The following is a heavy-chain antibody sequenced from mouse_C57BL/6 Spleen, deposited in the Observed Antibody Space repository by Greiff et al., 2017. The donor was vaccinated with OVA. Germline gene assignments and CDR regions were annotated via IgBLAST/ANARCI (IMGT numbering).Heavy chain of an antibody. V-gene: IGHV1-26*01. CDR3: ATTVVATHDY. J-gene: IGHJ2*01. Sequence: EVQLQQSGPELVKPGASVKISCKASGYTFTDYYMNWVKQSHGKSLEWIGDINPNNGGTSYNQKFKGKATLTVDKSSSTAYMELRSLTSEDSAVYYCATTVVATHDYWGQGTTLTVSS. D-gene: IGHD1-1*01. CDR2: INPNNGGT. CDR1: GYTFTDYY.